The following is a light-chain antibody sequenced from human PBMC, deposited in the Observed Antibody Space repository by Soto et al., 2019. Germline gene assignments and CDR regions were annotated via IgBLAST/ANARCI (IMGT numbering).Light chain of an antibody. CDR2: KAS. CDR1: QSISSW. Sequence: DIQMTQSPSTLSASVGVRVTITCWASQSISSWLAWYQQKPGKAPKLLIYKASSLESGVPSRFSGSGSGTEFTLTISSLQPDDFATYYCQQYNSYSWTFGQGTKVEIK. J-gene: IGKJ1*01. V-gene: IGKV1-5*03. CDR3: QQYNSYSWT.